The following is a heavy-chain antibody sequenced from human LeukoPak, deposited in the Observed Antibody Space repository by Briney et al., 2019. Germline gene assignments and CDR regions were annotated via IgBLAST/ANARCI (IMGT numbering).Heavy chain of an antibody. J-gene: IGHJ4*02. CDR2: ISYDGSNK. Sequence: PGGSLRLSCAASGFTFSSYAMHWVRQAPGKGLEWVAVISYDGSNKYYADSVKGRFTISRDNSKNTLYLQMNSLRAEDTAVYYCAKEGALGFLEWSYYFDYWGQGTLVTVSS. V-gene: IGHV3-30-3*01. CDR1: GFTFSSYA. CDR3: AKEGALGFLEWSYYFDY. D-gene: IGHD3-3*01.